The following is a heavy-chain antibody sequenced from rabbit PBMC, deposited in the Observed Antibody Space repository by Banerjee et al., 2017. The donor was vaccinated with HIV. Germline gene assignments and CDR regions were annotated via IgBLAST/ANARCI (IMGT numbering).Heavy chain of an antibody. CDR2: INSSSRNV. CDR1: GFDFSSYG. Sequence: QEQLVESGGGLVQPGGSLKLSCKASGFDFSSYGVSWVRQAPGKGLEWIGCINSSSRNVVYASWATGRFTISKTSSTTVTLQMTSLTAADTATYLCARDLAGVIGWNFNLWGQGTLVTVS. CDR3: ARDLAGVIGWNFNL. V-gene: IGHV1S45*01. J-gene: IGHJ4*01. D-gene: IGHD4-1*01.